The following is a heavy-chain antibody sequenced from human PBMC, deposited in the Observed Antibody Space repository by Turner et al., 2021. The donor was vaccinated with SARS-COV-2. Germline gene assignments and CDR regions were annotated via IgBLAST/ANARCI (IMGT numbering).Heavy chain of an antibody. CDR3: ARESPWWEGIDAFDI. V-gene: IGHV4-31*03. J-gene: IGHJ3*02. CDR1: GGSISSGGYY. D-gene: IGHD1-26*01. Sequence: VQLQESGPGLVKPSQTLSLTCTFSGGSISSGGYYWSWIRQHPGKGLEWIGYIYYSGSTYYNPSLKSRVTISVDTSKNKFSLKLSSVTAADTAVYYCARESPWWEGIDAFDIWGQGTMVTVSS. CDR2: IYYSGST.